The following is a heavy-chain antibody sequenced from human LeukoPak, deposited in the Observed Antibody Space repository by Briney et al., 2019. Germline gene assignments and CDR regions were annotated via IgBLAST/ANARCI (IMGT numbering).Heavy chain of an antibody. D-gene: IGHD3-9*01. CDR1: GFTFSSYA. Sequence: GGSLRLSCSASGFTFSSYAMHWVRQAPGKGLEYVSAISCNGGSTYNTDSVKGRFSISRDNSKNTLYLQMSSLRAEDTAVYYCVRSYYDILTGYSPYFDYWGQGTLVTVSS. CDR2: ISCNGGST. CDR3: VRSYYDILTGYSPYFDY. J-gene: IGHJ4*02. V-gene: IGHV3-64D*09.